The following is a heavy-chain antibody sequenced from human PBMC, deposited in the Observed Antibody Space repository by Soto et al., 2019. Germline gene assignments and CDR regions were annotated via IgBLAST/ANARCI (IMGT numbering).Heavy chain of an antibody. CDR3: ARDSRFRLDGMDV. D-gene: IGHD3-10*01. Sequence: PXETLSLTCTVSGGSISSGGYYWSWIRQHPGKGLEWIGYIYYSGSTYYNPSLKSRVTISVDTSKNQFSLKLSSVTAADTAVYYCARDSRFRLDGMDVWGQGTTVTVSS. V-gene: IGHV4-31*03. CDR1: GGSISSGGYY. CDR2: IYYSGST. J-gene: IGHJ6*02.